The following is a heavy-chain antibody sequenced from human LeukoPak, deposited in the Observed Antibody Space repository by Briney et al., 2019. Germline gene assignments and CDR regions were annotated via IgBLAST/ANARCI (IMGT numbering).Heavy chain of an antibody. J-gene: IGHJ4*02. CDR3: ARLQTDDYGDYFDY. CDR2: ISSNGGST. V-gene: IGHV3-64*01. D-gene: IGHD4-17*01. CDR1: GFTFSSYA. Sequence: PGGSLRLSCAASGFTFSSYAMHWVRQAPGKGLEYVSAISSNGGSTYYANSVKGRFTISRDNSKNTLYLQMGSLRAEDMAVYYCARLQTDDYGDYFDYWGQGTLVTVSS.